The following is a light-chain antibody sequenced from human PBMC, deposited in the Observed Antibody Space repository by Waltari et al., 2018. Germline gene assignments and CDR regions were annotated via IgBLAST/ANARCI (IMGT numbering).Light chain of an antibody. V-gene: IGKV3-20*01. CDR2: GAS. Sequence: EIVLTQSPGTLSLSPGERATLSCRASQSVSRPLAWYQQKPGQAPRLLIYGASTRATGIPERFSGGGSGTDFSLTISRLEPEDFALYYCQHYVRLPATFGQGTKVEIK. CDR1: QSVSRP. J-gene: IGKJ1*01. CDR3: QHYVRLPAT.